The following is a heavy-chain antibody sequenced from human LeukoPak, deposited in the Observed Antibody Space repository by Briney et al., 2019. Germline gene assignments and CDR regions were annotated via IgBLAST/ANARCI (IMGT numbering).Heavy chain of an antibody. CDR2: IKQDVSEK. D-gene: IGHD6-19*01. J-gene: IGHJ6*02. CDR1: GFTFSSYW. V-gene: IGHV3-7*01. CDR3: ARDDSSGWSLYYYYYYGMDV. Sequence: GGSLRLSCAASGFTFSSYWMSWGCQAPGRGQGLVANIKQDVSEKYYVDSVKGRFTISRDNAKNSLYLQMNSLRAEDTAVYYCARDDSSGWSLYYYYYYGMDVWGQGTTVTVSS.